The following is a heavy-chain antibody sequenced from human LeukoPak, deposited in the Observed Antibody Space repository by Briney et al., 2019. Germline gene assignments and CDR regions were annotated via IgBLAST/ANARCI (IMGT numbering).Heavy chain of an antibody. Sequence: PGGSLRLSCAASGFTFSRYAMHWVRQPQGKGLEYVSAISSNGGSTYYANSVKGRFTISRDNSKNTLYLQMGSLRAEDMAVYYCARGKDYGSGKGYYYYYMDVWGKGTTVTVSS. CDR1: GFTFSRYA. J-gene: IGHJ6*03. CDR2: ISSNGGST. D-gene: IGHD3-10*01. CDR3: ARGKDYGSGKGYYYYYMDV. V-gene: IGHV3-64*01.